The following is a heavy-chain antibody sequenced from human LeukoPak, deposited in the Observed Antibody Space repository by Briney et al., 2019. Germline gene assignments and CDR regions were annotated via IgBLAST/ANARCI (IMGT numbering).Heavy chain of an antibody. CDR1: GFTFSSYS. Sequence: GVLRLSCAASGFTFSSYSMNWVRQAPGEGLEWVSYISSSSSTIYYADSVKGRFTISRDNSKNTLYLQMNSLRAEDTAVYYCAGEDSSGFGAYWGQGTLVTVSS. J-gene: IGHJ4*02. CDR3: AGEDSSGFGAY. CDR2: ISSSSSTI. V-gene: IGHV3-48*01. D-gene: IGHD3-22*01.